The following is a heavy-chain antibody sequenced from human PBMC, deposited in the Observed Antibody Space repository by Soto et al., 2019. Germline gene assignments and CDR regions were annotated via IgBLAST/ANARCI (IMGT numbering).Heavy chain of an antibody. CDR1: GFIFSRYT. J-gene: IGHJ4*02. V-gene: IGHV3-21*01. D-gene: IGHD5-12*01. Sequence: EVQLVESGGGLVKPGGSLRLSCAASGFIFSRYTMNWVRQAPGKGLEWVSSISGSSTYIYYADSVKGRFTISRGNSLYLQMSSLRAEDTAVYYCVRGWLRDPWMYWGQGTLVPVSS. CDR2: ISGSSTYI. CDR3: VRGWLRDPWMY.